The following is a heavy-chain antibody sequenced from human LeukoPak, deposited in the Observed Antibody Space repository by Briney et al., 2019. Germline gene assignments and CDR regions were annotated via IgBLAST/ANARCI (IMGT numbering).Heavy chain of an antibody. CDR3: ARGRTTVVTQGYYGMDV. D-gene: IGHD4-23*01. J-gene: IGHJ6*02. Sequence: NTSETLSLTCAVYGGSFSGYYWSWIRQPPGKGLEWIGEINHSGSTNYNPSLKSRVTISVDTSKNQFPLKLSSVTAADTAVYYCARGRTTVVTQGYYGMDVWGQGTTVTVSS. V-gene: IGHV4-34*01. CDR1: GGSFSGYY. CDR2: INHSGST.